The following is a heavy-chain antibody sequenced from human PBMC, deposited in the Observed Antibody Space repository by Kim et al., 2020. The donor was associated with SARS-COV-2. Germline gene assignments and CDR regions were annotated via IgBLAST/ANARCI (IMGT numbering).Heavy chain of an antibody. CDR3: ASTYYDILTGLNWFDP. Sequence: GGSLRLSCAASGFTFSSYEMNWVRQAPGKGLEWVSYISSSGSTIYYADSVKGRFTISRDNAKNSLYLQMNSLRAEDTAVYYCASTYYDILTGLNWFDPWGQGTLVTVSS. J-gene: IGHJ5*02. D-gene: IGHD3-9*01. V-gene: IGHV3-48*03. CDR1: GFTFSSYE. CDR2: ISSSGSTI.